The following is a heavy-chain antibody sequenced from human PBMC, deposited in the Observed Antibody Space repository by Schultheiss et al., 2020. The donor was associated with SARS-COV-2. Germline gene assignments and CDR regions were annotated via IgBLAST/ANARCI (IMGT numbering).Heavy chain of an antibody. Sequence: SQTLSLTCTVSGGSISSGGYYWSWIRQHPGKGLEWIGYIYYSGSTNYSPSPKSRVTISVDTSKNQFSLNVDSVTAADTAVYYCARERVATTNDAFDIWGQGTMVTVSS. CDR3: ARERVATTNDAFDI. CDR1: GGSISSGGYY. CDR2: IYYSGST. D-gene: IGHD5-24*01. V-gene: IGHV4-61*08. J-gene: IGHJ3*02.